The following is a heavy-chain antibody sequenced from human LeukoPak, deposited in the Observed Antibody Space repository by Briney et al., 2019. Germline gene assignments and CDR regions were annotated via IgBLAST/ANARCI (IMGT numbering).Heavy chain of an antibody. CDR3: ARDRVGATDYFDY. V-gene: IGHV3-23*01. CDR1: GFTFSSYA. Sequence: GGSLRLSCAASGFTFSSYAMSWVRQAPGKGLEWVSAISGGGDSIYYADSVKGRFTISRDNSKNTLYLQMNSLRAEDTAVYYCARDRVGATDYFDYWGQGTLVTVSS. CDR2: ISGGGDSI. D-gene: IGHD1-26*01. J-gene: IGHJ4*02.